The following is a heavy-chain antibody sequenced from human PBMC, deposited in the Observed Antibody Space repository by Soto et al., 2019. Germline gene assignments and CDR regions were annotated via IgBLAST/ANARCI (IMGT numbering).Heavy chain of an antibody. V-gene: IGHV3-30-3*01. CDR3: ARQTETFGGVKFLDY. CDR1: GFTFSSYA. Sequence: QVQLVESGGGVVQPGRSLRLSCAASGFTFSSYAMHWVRQAPGKGLEWVAVISYDGSNKYYADSVKGRFTISRDNSKNTLYLQINSLRAEDTAVYYCARQTETFGGVKFLDYWGQGTLVTVSS. J-gene: IGHJ4*02. D-gene: IGHD3-16*01. CDR2: ISYDGSNK.